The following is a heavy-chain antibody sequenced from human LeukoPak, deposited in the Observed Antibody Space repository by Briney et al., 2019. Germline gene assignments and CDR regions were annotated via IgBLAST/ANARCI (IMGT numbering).Heavy chain of an antibody. CDR3: ARENYDFWSGYFSSTNWFDP. Sequence: ASVKVSCKASGYTFTGYYMHWVRQAPGQGLEWMGIINPSGGSTSYAQKFQGRVTMTRDTSTSTVYMELSSLRSEDTAVYYCARENYDFWSGYFSSTNWFDPWGQGTLVTVSS. CDR2: INPSGGST. D-gene: IGHD3-3*01. CDR1: GYTFTGYY. V-gene: IGHV1-46*01. J-gene: IGHJ5*02.